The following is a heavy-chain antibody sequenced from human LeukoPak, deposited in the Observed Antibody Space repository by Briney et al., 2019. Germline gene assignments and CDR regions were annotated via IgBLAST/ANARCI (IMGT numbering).Heavy chain of an antibody. CDR2: INPNSGGT. J-gene: IGHJ5*02. Sequence: ASVKVSCKASGYTFTGYYMHWVRQAPGQGLEWMGWINPNSGGTNYAQKFQGRVTMTRDTSISTAYMELSRLRSDDTAVYYCARGGVYDILTGHPSPAPFDPWGQEPWSPSPQ. CDR1: GYTFTGYY. D-gene: IGHD3-9*01. CDR3: ARGGVYDILTGHPSPAPFDP. V-gene: IGHV1-2*02.